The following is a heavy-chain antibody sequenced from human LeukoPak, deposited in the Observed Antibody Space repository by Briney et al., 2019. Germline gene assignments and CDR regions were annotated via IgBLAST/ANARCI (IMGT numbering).Heavy chain of an antibody. J-gene: IGHJ4*02. V-gene: IGHV3-33*01. CDR1: EFTFSSSG. CDR3: ARAAGGTFFDY. CDR2: IWYDGSNK. Sequence: GRSLRLSCAASEFTFSSSGMHWVRQAPGKGLEWVALIWYDGSNKYYADSVKGRFTISRDNSKNTLYLQMNSLRAEDTAVYYCARAAGGTFFDYWGQGTLVTVSS. D-gene: IGHD3-16*01.